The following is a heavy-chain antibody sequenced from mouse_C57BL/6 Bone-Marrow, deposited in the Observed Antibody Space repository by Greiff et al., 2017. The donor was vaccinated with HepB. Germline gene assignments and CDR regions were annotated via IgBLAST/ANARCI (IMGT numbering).Heavy chain of an antibody. Sequence: QVQLQQSGAELARPGASVKMSCTASGFTFTSYTMHWVKQRPGQGLEWIGYINPSSGYTKYNQKFKDKATLTGDKSSSTAYMQLSSLTSEDSAVYYCARSEYSNYSYYYAMDYWGQGTSVTVSS. J-gene: IGHJ4*01. CDR3: ARSEYSNYSYYYAMDY. CDR1: GFTFTSYT. V-gene: IGHV1-4*01. D-gene: IGHD2-5*01. CDR2: INPSSGYT.